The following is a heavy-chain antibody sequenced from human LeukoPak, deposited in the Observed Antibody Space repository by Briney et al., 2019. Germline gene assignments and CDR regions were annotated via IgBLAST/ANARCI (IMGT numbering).Heavy chain of an antibody. Sequence: GGSLRLSCAASGFTFSSYEMNWVRQAPGKGLEWVSYISSSGSTIYYADSVKGRFTISRDNAKNSLYLQMNSLRAEDTAVYYCARDVDYYYGMDVWGKGTTVTVSS. D-gene: IGHD2-21*01. J-gene: IGHJ6*04. CDR3: ARDVDYYYGMDV. CDR2: ISSSGSTI. V-gene: IGHV3-48*03. CDR1: GFTFSSYE.